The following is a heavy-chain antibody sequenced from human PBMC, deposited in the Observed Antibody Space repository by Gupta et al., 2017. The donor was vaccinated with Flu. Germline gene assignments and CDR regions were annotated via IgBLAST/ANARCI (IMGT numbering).Heavy chain of an antibody. Sequence: EVQLVQSGAEVKQPGESRKISSKGSGYSFNSYWISWVRQMPGKGLEWMGRIDPTDSHADYSPSFQGRVTMSADKSISTAYLQWSSLRASDTAMYYCARGNDYFDYWGQGNLVTVSS. CDR3: ARGNDYFDY. CDR2: IDPTDSHA. V-gene: IGHV5-10-1*01. J-gene: IGHJ4*02. CDR1: GYSFNSYW.